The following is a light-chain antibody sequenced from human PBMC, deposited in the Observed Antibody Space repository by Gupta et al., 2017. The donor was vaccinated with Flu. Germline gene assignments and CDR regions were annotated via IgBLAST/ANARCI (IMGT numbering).Light chain of an antibody. V-gene: IGKV3-15*01. Sequence: PATLSVSPAERATLSCRASQSVSSTLAWCQQKPGQAPRLLIYGASTRATGIPARFSGSGSGTDFTLTISSLQSEDFAVYYCQQYNNWPLTFGPGTRVDIK. CDR2: GAS. J-gene: IGKJ3*01. CDR1: QSVSST. CDR3: QQYNNWPLT.